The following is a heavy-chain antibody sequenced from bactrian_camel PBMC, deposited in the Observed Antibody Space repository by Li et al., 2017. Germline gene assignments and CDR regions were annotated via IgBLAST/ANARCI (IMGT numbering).Heavy chain of an antibody. CDR3: VTSTVVGGTVRPLYDY. D-gene: IGHD6*01. CDR2: IYSDGRNT. V-gene: IGHV3-2*01. J-gene: IGHJ4*01. CDR1: GFTFSRYF. Sequence: HVQLVESGGGLVQPGGSLTLSCAASGFTFSRYFMTWVRQAPGLGLEWVSTIYSDGRNTRYADSVKGRFTISRDNAKNTVYLQMNSLKSEDTALYYCVTSTVVGGTVRPLYDYWGQGTQVTVS.